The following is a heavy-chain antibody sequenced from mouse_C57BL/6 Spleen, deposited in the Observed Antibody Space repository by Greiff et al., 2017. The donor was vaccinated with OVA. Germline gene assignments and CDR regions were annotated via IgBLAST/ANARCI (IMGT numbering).Heavy chain of an antibody. Sequence: QVQLQQPGAELVKPGASVKMSCKASGYTFTSYWITWVKQRPGQGLEWIGDIYPGSGSTNYNEKFKSKATLTVDTSSSTAYMQLSSLTSEDSAVYYCARYYYGSSYPPYYLDYGGQGTTLTVSS. CDR2: IYPGSGST. V-gene: IGHV1-55*01. CDR3: ARYYYGSSYPPYYLDY. CDR1: GYTFTSYW. D-gene: IGHD1-1*01. J-gene: IGHJ2*01.